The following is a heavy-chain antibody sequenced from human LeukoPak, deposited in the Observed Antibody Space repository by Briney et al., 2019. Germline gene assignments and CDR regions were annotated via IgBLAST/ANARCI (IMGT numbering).Heavy chain of an antibody. D-gene: IGHD5-18*01. CDR2: ISGSGGST. J-gene: IGHJ4*02. CDR3: AKDYQYPGYSYGYNYFDY. CDR1: GFTFSSYA. Sequence: GGSLRLSCAASGFTFSSYAMSWVRQAPGKGLEWVSAISGSGGSTYYADSVKGRFTISRDNSKNTLYLQINSLRAEDTAVYYCAKDYQYPGYSYGYNYFDYWGQGTLVTVSS. V-gene: IGHV3-23*01.